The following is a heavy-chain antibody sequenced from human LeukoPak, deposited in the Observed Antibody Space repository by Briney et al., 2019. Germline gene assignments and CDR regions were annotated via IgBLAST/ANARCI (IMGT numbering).Heavy chain of an antibody. CDR2: IYSGDNT. Sequence: GGSLRLSCAASGFTVSSNYMSWVRQAPGKGLEWVSVIYSGDNTYYADSVKGRFTISRDISKNTLYLQMNTLRAEDTAVYYCANGYCSSTSCYIDFEYWGQGTLVTVSS. CDR1: GFTVSSNY. J-gene: IGHJ4*02. D-gene: IGHD2-2*03. CDR3: ANGYCSSTSCYIDFEY. V-gene: IGHV3-66*01.